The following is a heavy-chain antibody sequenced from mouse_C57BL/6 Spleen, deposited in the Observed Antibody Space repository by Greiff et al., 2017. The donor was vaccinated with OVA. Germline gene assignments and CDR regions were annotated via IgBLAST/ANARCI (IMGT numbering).Heavy chain of an antibody. D-gene: IGHD1-1*01. Sequence: QVQLQQPGAELVKPGASVKLSCKASGYTFTSYWMHWVKQRPGQGLEWIGMIHPNSGSTNYNEKFKSKATLTVDKSSSTAYMQLSSLTSEDSAVYYCAPITTVVAKVDYWGQGTTLTVSS. V-gene: IGHV1-64*01. CDR3: APITTVVAKVDY. CDR2: IHPNSGST. CDR1: GYTFTSYW. J-gene: IGHJ2*01.